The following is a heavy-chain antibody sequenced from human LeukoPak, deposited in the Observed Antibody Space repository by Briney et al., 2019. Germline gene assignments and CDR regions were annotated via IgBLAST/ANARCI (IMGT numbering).Heavy chain of an antibody. CDR2: IGSSGNTM. J-gene: IGHJ3*02. Sequence: SLRLSCAASGFTSSSYEMTWVRQAPGHGLEWVSYIGSSGNTMCYADSVKGRFTISRDNAKNSLYLQMNSPRVEDTAVYYCAREAAADAFDIWGQGTMVTVSS. CDR3: AREAAADAFDI. D-gene: IGHD6-13*01. V-gene: IGHV3-48*03. CDR1: GFTSSSYE.